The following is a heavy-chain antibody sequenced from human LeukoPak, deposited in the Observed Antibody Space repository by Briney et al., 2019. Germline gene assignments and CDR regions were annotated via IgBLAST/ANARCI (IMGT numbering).Heavy chain of an antibody. CDR1: GYTFTSYG. CDR2: ISAYNGNT. CDR3: ARDSPYYYGSGSYYSRHFDY. Sequence: ASVKVSCKASGYTFTSYGISWVRQAPGQGLEWMGWISAYNGNTNYAQKLQGRVTMTTDTSTSTAYMELRGLRSDDTAVYYCARDSPYYYGSGSYYSRHFDYWGQGTLVTVSS. J-gene: IGHJ4*02. D-gene: IGHD3-10*01. V-gene: IGHV1-18*01.